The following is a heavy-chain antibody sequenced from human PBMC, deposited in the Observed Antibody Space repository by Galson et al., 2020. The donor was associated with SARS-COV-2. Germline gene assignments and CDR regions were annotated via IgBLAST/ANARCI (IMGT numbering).Heavy chain of an antibody. V-gene: IGHV4-59*01. D-gene: IGHD1-26*01. Sequence: SETLSLTCSVSGASISSFYWSWLRQSPGMGLQWIAYVFHSGNSNYNPSLKSRVTISADTSKNQFSLKLNAMTLADTAVYYCARGDGKFDSCGQGIRGTVSS. CDR2: VFHSGNS. J-gene: IGHJ4*02. CDR3: ARGDGKFDS. CDR1: GASISSFY.